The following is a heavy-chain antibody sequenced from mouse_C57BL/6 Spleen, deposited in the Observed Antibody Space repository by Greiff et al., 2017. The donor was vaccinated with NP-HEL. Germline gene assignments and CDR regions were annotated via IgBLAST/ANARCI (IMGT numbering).Heavy chain of an antibody. V-gene: IGHV5-9*01. CDR2: ISGGGGNT. J-gene: IGHJ2*01. Sequence: EVHLVESGGGLVKPGGSLKLSCAASGFTFSSYTMSWVRQTPEKRLEWVATISGGGGNTYYPDSVKGRFTISRDNAKNTLYLQMSSLRSEDTALYYCARQDYGSSYYFDYWGQGTTLTVSS. D-gene: IGHD1-1*01. CDR1: GFTFSSYT. CDR3: ARQDYGSSYYFDY.